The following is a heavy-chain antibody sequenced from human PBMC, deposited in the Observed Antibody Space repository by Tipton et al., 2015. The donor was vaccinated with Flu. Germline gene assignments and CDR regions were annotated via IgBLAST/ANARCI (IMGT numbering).Heavy chain of an antibody. CDR1: GYSISSGYY. CDR3: ARGGAGITMVRGATYYYYYMDV. Sequence: GLVKPSETLSLTCTVSGYSISSGYYWGWIRQPPGKGLEWIGSIDHSGTTYYNPSLKSRVTMSVDTSKNQFSLKLSSVTAADTAVCYCARGGAGITMVRGATYYYYYMDVWGKGTTVTVSS. J-gene: IGHJ6*03. CDR2: IDHSGTT. V-gene: IGHV4-38-2*02. D-gene: IGHD3-10*01.